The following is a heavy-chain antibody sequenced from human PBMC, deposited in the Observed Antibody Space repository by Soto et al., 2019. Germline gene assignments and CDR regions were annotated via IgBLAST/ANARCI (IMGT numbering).Heavy chain of an antibody. CDR3: TTDEGIEEVPTTAY. Sequence: GVLRLSCTDSPSTFTKAWLTWVRQAPGKGLEWVARIKSRTSGGTTDYAAPVKDRFIMSRDDSRNTVSLQMNSLRTDDTGVYYCTTDEGIEEVPTTAYWGQGILVTVSS. CDR1: PSTFTKAW. CDR2: IKSRTSGGTT. J-gene: IGHJ4*02. V-gene: IGHV3-15*01. D-gene: IGHD2-2*01.